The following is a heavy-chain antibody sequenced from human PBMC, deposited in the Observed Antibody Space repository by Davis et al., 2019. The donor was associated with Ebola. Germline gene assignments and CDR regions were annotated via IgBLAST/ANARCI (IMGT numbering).Heavy chain of an antibody. CDR1: GYSFTKYA. CDR2: INTDNDDT. Sequence: AASVKVSCKASGYSFTKYAMHWVRQAPGQRLEWMGWINTDNDDTKYSQKFQGRASITRDTSASTAYMELSSLRSEDTAVYYCARVSKLGDTFRFGMNVWGQGTTVSVSS. V-gene: IGHV1-3*04. CDR3: ARVSKLGDTFRFGMNV. D-gene: IGHD2/OR15-2a*01. J-gene: IGHJ6*02.